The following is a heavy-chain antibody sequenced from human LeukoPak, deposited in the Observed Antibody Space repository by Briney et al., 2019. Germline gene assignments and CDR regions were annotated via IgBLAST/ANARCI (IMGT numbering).Heavy chain of an antibody. D-gene: IGHD3-22*01. CDR1: GFTLSSYS. CDR2: ISSTSSYI. V-gene: IGHV3-21*01. Sequence: GGSLRLSCAASGFTLSSYSMNWVRQAPGKGLEWVSSISSTSSYIYYADSVKGRFTISRDNAKNSLYLQMNSLRAEDTAVYYCARDRDYYDSSGYLGDAFDIWGQGTMVTVSS. CDR3: ARDRDYYDSSGYLGDAFDI. J-gene: IGHJ3*02.